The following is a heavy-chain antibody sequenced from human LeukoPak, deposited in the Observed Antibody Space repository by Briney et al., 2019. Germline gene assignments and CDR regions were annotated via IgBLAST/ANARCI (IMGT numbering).Heavy chain of an antibody. Sequence: PGGSLRLSCAASGFTFSSYWMSWVRQAPGKGLEWVANIKQDGSEKYYVDSVKGRFTISRDNAKNSLYLQMNSLRAEDTAVYYCAREAEWVLLQPPGYWGQGTLVTVSS. CDR3: AREAEWVLLQPPGY. V-gene: IGHV3-7*01. D-gene: IGHD1-26*01. CDR2: IKQDGSEK. CDR1: GFTFSSYW. J-gene: IGHJ4*02.